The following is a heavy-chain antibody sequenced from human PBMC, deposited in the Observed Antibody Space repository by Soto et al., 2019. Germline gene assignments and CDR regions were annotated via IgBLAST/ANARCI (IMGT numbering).Heavy chain of an antibody. D-gene: IGHD6-19*01. CDR1: GESISNFY. J-gene: IGHJ6*02. Sequence: QVRLQESGPGLVRPSETLSLTCSVSGESISNFYWSWIRQPAGKGLGWIGHVHVSGDTNYNAPLQSRVTMSVDTSSNHVSLQLRSLTAADTAVYYCARDRYGWYPGYDLDVWGPGTTVTVSS. V-gene: IGHV4-4*07. CDR3: ARDRYGWYPGYDLDV. CDR2: VHVSGDT.